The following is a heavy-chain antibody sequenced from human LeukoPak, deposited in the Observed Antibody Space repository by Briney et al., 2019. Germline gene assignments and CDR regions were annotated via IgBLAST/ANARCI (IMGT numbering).Heavy chain of an antibody. D-gene: IGHD3-22*01. CDR1: GYRFTNYR. V-gene: IGHV5-51*01. CDR2: IYPGDSET. CDR3: ARLDEDFYYDGSGYYF. Sequence: GESLKISCRGSGYRFTNYRIAWVRQMPGKGLELMGIIYPGDSETTYSPFFQGQVTISADKPINTAYQQWSSLKTSDTAMYYCARLDEDFYYDGSGYYFWGQGTLVTVSS. J-gene: IGHJ4*02.